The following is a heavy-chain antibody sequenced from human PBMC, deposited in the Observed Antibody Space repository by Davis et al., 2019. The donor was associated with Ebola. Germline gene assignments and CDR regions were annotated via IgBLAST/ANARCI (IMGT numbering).Heavy chain of an antibody. Sequence: PGGSLRLSCAASGFTFSSYGMHWVRQAPGKGLEWVAVIWYDGSNKYYADSVKGRFTISRDNSKNTLYLQMNSLRAEDTAVYYCARDRGTVTFFDYWGQGTLVTVSS. D-gene: IGHD4-17*01. CDR1: GFTFSSYG. CDR2: IWYDGSNK. V-gene: IGHV3-33*01. CDR3: ARDRGTVTFFDY. J-gene: IGHJ4*02.